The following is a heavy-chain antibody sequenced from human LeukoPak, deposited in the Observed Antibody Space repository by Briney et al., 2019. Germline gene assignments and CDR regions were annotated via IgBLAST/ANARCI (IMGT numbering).Heavy chain of an antibody. CDR1: GFTFSSYA. CDR2: ISGSGGST. D-gene: IGHD5-12*01. J-gene: IGHJ1*01. CDR3: AKASLPYSFQH. V-gene: IGHV3-23*01. Sequence: GGSLRLSCAASGFTFSSYAMSWVRQAPGKGLEWGSAISGSGGSTYYADSVKGRFTISRDNSKNTLYLQMNSLRAEDTAVYYCAKASLPYSFQHWGQGTLVTVSS.